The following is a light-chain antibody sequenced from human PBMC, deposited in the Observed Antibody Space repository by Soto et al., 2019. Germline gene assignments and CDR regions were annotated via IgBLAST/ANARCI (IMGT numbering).Light chain of an antibody. Sequence: EIVLTQSPGTLSLSPGERATLSCRASQSVSSTYLAWYQHKPGQAPRLLIYGASSRATGIPDRFRGSGSGSDFTLTISRLEPEDFAVYYCQQSGSTLWTFGQGTKVEIK. CDR2: GAS. CDR3: QQSGSTLWT. V-gene: IGKV3-20*01. J-gene: IGKJ1*01. CDR1: QSVSSTY.